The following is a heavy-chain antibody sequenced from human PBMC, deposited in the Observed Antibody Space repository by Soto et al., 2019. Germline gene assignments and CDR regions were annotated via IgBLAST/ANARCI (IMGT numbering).Heavy chain of an antibody. Sequence: SETLSLTCTVSGGSISSYYWSWIRQPPGKGLEWIGYIYYSGSTNYNPSLKSRVTISVDTSKNQFSLKLSSVTAADTAVYYCAREFPSNRNWFDPWGQGTLVTVSS. V-gene: IGHV4-59*01. CDR2: IYYSGST. CDR1: GGSISSYY. D-gene: IGHD4-4*01. J-gene: IGHJ5*02. CDR3: AREFPSNRNWFDP.